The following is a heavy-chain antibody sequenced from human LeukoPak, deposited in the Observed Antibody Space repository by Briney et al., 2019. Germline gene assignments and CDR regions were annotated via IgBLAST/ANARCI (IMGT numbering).Heavy chain of an antibody. CDR1: GGSISSYY. CDR2: IYYSGST. CDR3: ARVWSAVPLAFDI. V-gene: IGHV4-59*01. J-gene: IGHJ3*02. D-gene: IGHD2-8*02. Sequence: PSETLSLTCTVSGGSISSYYWSWVRQPPGKGLEWIGYIYYSGSTNYNPSLTSRGTISVDKSKKQFSLKLSSVTAADTAVYYCARVWSAVPLAFDIWGQGTMVTVSS.